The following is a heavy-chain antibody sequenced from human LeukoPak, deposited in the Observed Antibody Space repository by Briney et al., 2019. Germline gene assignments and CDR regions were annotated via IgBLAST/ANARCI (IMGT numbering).Heavy chain of an antibody. CDR2: ISSSGSTI. CDR1: GFTFSSYS. CDR3: ARGFPPGYYGMDV. Sequence: GGSLRLSCAASGFTFSSYSMNWVRQAPGKGLEWVSSISSSGSTIYYADSVKGRFTISRDNAKNSLYLQMNSLRAEDTAVYYCARGFPPGYYGMDVWGQGTTVTVSS. J-gene: IGHJ6*02. V-gene: IGHV3-21*04.